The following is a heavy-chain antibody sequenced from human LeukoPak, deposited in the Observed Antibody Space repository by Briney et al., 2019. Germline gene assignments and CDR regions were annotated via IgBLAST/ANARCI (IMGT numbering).Heavy chain of an antibody. J-gene: IGHJ3*01. V-gene: IGHV3-30-3*01. Sequence: PGGSLRLSCAASGFTFSNYAIYWVRQAPGKGLEWVAVISYDGSNKFYADSVKGRFTISRDNSKNTLYLQMNSLRAGDTAVYYCARGIALAGTNDAFDVWGQGTMVTVSS. CDR1: GFTFSNYA. CDR2: ISYDGSNK. D-gene: IGHD6-13*01. CDR3: ARGIALAGTNDAFDV.